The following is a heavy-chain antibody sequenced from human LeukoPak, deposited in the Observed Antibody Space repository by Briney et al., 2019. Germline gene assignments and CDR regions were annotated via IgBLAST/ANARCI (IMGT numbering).Heavy chain of an antibody. CDR2: INPNSGGT. CDR3: ARDSLTTVPYYFYYYGMDV. J-gene: IGHJ6*02. CDR1: GYTFTGYY. V-gene: IGHV1-2*02. D-gene: IGHD4-17*01. Sequence: ASAKVSCKASGYTFTGYYMHWVRQAPGQGLEWMGWINPNSGGTNYAQKFQGRVTMTRDTSISTAYMELSRLRSDDTAVYYCARDSLTTVPYYFYYYGMDVWGQGTTVTVSS.